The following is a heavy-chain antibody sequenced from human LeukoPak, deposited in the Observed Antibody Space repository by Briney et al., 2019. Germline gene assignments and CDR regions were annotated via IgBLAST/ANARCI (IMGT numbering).Heavy chain of an antibody. CDR2: IYYSGGT. Sequence: SETLSLTCTVSGGSISSYYWSWIRQPPGKGLEWIGYIYYSGGTNYNPSLKSRVTISVDTSKNQFSLKLSSVTAADTAVYYCARQIKNWFDPWGQGTLVTVSS. V-gene: IGHV4-59*08. CDR3: ARQIKNWFDP. CDR1: GGSISSYY. J-gene: IGHJ5*02.